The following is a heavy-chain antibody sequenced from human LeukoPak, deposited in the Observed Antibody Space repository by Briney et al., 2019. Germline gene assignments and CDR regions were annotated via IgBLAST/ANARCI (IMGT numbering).Heavy chain of an antibody. V-gene: IGHV3-7*01. D-gene: IGHD6-19*01. CDR3: ARGTSGWYATSRFDF. Sequence: GGSLRLSCGASGFTFDDYWMSWVRQAPGQGLEWVANINQDGSEKYYLDSAKGRFTISRDNARNSLYLQVNSLRVEDTAVYHCARGTSGWYATSRFDFWGQGTLVTVSS. CDR1: GFTFDDYW. J-gene: IGHJ4*02. CDR2: INQDGSEK.